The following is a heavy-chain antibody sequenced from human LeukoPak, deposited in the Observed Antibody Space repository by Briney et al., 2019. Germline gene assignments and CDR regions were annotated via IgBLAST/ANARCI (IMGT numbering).Heavy chain of an antibody. CDR3: AREGYCSGGSCPPAGFDP. J-gene: IGHJ5*02. V-gene: IGHV3-21*01. CDR2: ISSSSSYI. CDR1: GFTFSSYS. Sequence: GGSLRLSCAASGFTFSSYSMNWVRQAPGKGLEWVSSISSSSSYIYYADSVKGRFTISRDNSKNTLYLQMNSLRAEDTAVYYCAREGYCSGGSCPPAGFDPWGQGTLVTVSS. D-gene: IGHD2-15*01.